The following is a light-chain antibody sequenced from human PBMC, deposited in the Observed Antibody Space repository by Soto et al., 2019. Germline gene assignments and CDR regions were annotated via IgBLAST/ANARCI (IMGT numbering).Light chain of an antibody. Sequence: DIVMTQSPDSLAVSLGERATINCKSSQSVLYSSNNKNHLAWYQQKPGQPPKLLIYWASARKSGVPDRFSGSGSGTDFTLTISSLQAADGAVYYCQQYHSSPWTFGQGTKVEIK. CDR3: QQYHSSPWT. CDR2: WAS. V-gene: IGKV4-1*01. CDR1: QSVLYSSNNKNH. J-gene: IGKJ1*01.